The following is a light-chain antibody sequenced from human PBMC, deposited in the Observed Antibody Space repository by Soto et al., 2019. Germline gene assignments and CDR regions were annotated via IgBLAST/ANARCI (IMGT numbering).Light chain of an antibody. CDR1: QDVTTN. CDR3: QQYRWWPPRT. J-gene: IGKJ1*01. V-gene: IGKV3-15*01. CDR2: GAT. Sequence: EVVVTQSPDTLSVSPGESATLFCRTSQDVTTNLAWYQQRPGQAPRLLISGATTRATGVSARFSGRGSGTEFTLTISSLRSEDLAVYFCQQYRWWPPRTFGQGTRVEIK.